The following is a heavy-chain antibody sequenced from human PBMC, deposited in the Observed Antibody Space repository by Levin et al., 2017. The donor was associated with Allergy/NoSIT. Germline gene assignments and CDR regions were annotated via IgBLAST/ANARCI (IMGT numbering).Heavy chain of an antibody. V-gene: IGHV1-18*01. D-gene: IGHD2-15*01. CDR3: ARYCNGGTCYPTGVDV. J-gene: IGHJ6*03. Sequence: ASVKVSCKASGYTFTNYGISWVRQAPGQGLEWMGWISSNSDNTNYAQKFQGRVIMTTDTSTSTAYMELSSLRSDDTAVYYCARYCNGGTCYPTGVDVWGKGTTVTVSS. CDR2: ISSNSDNT. CDR1: GYTFTNYG.